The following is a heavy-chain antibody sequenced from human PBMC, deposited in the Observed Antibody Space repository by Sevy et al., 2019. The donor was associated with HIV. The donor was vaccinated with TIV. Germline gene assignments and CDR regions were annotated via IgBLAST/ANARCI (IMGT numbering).Heavy chain of an antibody. CDR2: INGDGSST. Sequence: GGSLRLSCAASGLTFSSYWMHWVRQAPGKGLVWVSRINGDGSSTSYADSVKGRFTISRDNAKNTLYLQMNSLRAEDTAVYYCARESREFRFDPWGQGTLVTVSS. CDR3: ARESREFRFDP. V-gene: IGHV3-74*01. CDR1: GLTFSSYW. J-gene: IGHJ5*02.